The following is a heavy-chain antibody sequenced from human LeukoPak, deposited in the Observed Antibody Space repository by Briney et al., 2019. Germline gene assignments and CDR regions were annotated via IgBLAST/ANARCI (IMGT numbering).Heavy chain of an antibody. V-gene: IGHV3-48*01. CDR2: ISSSSSTI. CDR3: AKSRLPVDY. Sequence: GGSLRLSCAASGFTFSSYSMNWVRQAPGKGLEWVSYISSSSSTIYYADSVKGRFTISRDNSKNTLYLQMNSLRAEDTAVYYCAKSRLPVDYWGQGTLVTVSS. D-gene: IGHD5-18*01. CDR1: GFTFSSYS. J-gene: IGHJ4*02.